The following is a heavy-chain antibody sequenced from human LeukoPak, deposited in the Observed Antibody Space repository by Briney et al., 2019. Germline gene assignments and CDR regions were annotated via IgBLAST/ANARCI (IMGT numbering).Heavy chain of an antibody. CDR2: MNPNSGNT. J-gene: IGHJ3*02. V-gene: IGHV1-8*03. D-gene: IGHD2-2*02. Sequence: ASVKVSCKASGGTFSSYAISWVRQAPGQGLEWMGWMNPNSGNTGYAQKFQGRVTITRNTSISTAYMELSSLRSEDTAVYYCAVYCSSTSCYRTPDAFDIWGQGTMVTVSS. CDR1: GGTFSSYA. CDR3: AVYCSSTSCYRTPDAFDI.